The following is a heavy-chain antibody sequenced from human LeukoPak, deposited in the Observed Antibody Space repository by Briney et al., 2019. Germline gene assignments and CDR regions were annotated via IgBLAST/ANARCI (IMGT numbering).Heavy chain of an antibody. V-gene: IGHV1-2*02. CDR3: ARVLGSSGYYLEYFQH. J-gene: IGHJ1*01. CDR1: GYTFTGYY. D-gene: IGHD3-22*01. CDR2: INPNSGGT. Sequence: ASVKVSCKASGYTFTGYYMHWVRQAPGQGLEWMGWINPNSGGTNYAQKFQGRVTMTRDTSISTAYMELSRLRSDDTAVYYCARVLGSSGYYLEYFQHWGQGTLVTVSS.